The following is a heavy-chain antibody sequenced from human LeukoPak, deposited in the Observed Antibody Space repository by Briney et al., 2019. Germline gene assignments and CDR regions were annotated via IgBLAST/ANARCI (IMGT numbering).Heavy chain of an antibody. J-gene: IGHJ6*03. CDR1: GYTFTSYG. CDR2: ISAYNGNT. Sequence: ASVKVSCKASGYTFTSYGISWVRQAPGQGLEWMGWISAYNGNTNYAQKLQGRVTMTTDTSTSTAYMELRSLRPDDTAVYYCAREGESRKFYYYYYYMDVWGKGTTVTVSS. D-gene: IGHD3-16*01. CDR3: AREGESRKFYYYYYYMDV. V-gene: IGHV1-18*01.